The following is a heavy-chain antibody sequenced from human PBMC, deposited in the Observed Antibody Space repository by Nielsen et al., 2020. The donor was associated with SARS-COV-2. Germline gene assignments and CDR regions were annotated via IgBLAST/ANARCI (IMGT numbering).Heavy chain of an antibody. D-gene: IGHD5-18*01. CDR3: ATNPVGRYSYGWDYYFDY. Sequence: GGSLRLSCVASGFTFNNYEMNWVRQAPGKGLEWVSYISGSGITIKYADSVKGRFTISRDNAKNSLYLQMHSLRAEDTGVYYCATNPVGRYSYGWDYYFDYWGQGTLVTVSS. CDR2: ISGSGITI. J-gene: IGHJ4*02. CDR1: GFTFNNYE. V-gene: IGHV3-48*03.